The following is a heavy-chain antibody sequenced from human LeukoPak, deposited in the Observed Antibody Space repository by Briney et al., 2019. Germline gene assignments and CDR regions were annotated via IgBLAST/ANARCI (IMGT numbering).Heavy chain of an antibody. D-gene: IGHD2-8*01. CDR2: ISYDGSNE. V-gene: IGHV3-30-3*01. CDR3: ARDHGAGANAGFDS. J-gene: IGHJ5*01. Sequence: QAGGSLRLSCAASGFTFSSYAMHWVRQPPGKGLEWVAVISYDGSNENHADSVKGRFTISRDNSKNTLSLQMNSLRAEDTAVYYCARDHGAGANAGFDSWGQGTLVTVSS. CDR1: GFTFSSYA.